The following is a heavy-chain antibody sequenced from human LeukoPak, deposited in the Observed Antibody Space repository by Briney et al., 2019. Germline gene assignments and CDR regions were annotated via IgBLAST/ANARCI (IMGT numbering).Heavy chain of an antibody. V-gene: IGHV4-59*01. CDR3: ARSYCSSTSCYLVAFDI. CDR1: GGSISSYY. Sequence: SETLSLTCTVSGGSISSYYWSWIRQPPGKGLEWIGYIYYSGSTNYNPSLKSRVTISVDTSKNQFSLKLSSVTAADTAVYYCARSYCSSTSCYLVAFDIWGQGTMVTVSS. CDR2: IYYSGST. D-gene: IGHD2-2*01. J-gene: IGHJ3*02.